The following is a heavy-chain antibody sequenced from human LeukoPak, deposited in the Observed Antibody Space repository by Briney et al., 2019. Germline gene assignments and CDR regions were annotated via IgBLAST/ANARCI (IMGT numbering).Heavy chain of an antibody. V-gene: IGHV3-7*03. J-gene: IGHJ5*02. CDR1: GFTFSNNW. CDR2: INQDGSEK. Sequence: GGSLRLSCAASGFTFSNNWMSWVRQAPGKGLEWAANINQDGSEKNYVDSVKGRFTVSRDNAKNSVYLQMNSPRAEDTAVYYCVRGKGWLDPWGQGILVTVSS. CDR3: VRGKGWLDP.